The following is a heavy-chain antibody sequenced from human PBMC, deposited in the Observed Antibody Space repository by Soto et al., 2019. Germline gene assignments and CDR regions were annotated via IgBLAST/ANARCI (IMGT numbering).Heavy chain of an antibody. D-gene: IGHD3-16*01. V-gene: IGHV3-74*01. J-gene: IGHJ4*02. Sequence: EVQLVESGGGLVQPGGSLRLSCAASGFTFSDYWMHWVRQAPGEGLVWVSRIKSDGSSTSYADSVKGRFIISRDNAKNTLYLQINSMRADDTAVYYCARLTAYYFDYWGLGTMVTVSS. CDR2: IKSDGSST. CDR3: ARLTAYYFDY. CDR1: GFTFSDYW.